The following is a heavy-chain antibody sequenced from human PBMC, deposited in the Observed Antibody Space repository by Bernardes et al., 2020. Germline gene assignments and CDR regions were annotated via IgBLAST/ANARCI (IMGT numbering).Heavy chain of an antibody. D-gene: IGHD3-3*01. J-gene: IGHJ3*02. CDR2: IYYSGST. Sequence: SETLSLTCTVSGGSVSSGSYYWSWIRQPPGKGLEWIGYIYYSGSTNYNPSLKSRVTISVDTSKNQFSLKLSSVTAADTAVYYCARDRITIFGVVPWAFDIWGQGTMVTVSS. CDR1: GGSVSSGSYY. CDR3: ARDRITIFGVVPWAFDI. V-gene: IGHV4-61*01.